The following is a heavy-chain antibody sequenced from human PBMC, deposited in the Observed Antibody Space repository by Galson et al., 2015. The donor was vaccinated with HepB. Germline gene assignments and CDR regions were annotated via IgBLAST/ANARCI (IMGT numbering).Heavy chain of an antibody. Sequence: SLRLSCAASGFTLTTYSMNWVRQAPGKGLEWVSSISTTNNYNTYIWYADSVQGRFSISRDNARNSLYLQMNSLRAEDTAVYYCARWEDSSSWSYYFDYWGQGTLVTVSS. D-gene: IGHD6-13*01. CDR1: GFTLTTYS. J-gene: IGHJ4*02. V-gene: IGHV3-21*01. CDR3: ARWEDSSSWSYYFDY. CDR2: ISTTNNYNTYI.